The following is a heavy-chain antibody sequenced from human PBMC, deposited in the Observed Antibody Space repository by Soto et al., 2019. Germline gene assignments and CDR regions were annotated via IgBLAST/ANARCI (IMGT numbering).Heavy chain of an antibody. CDR1: GISISSYW. V-gene: IGHV3-7*03. J-gene: IGHJ4*02. Sequence: ESGGGLVQPGGSLRLSCAASGISISSYWMNWVRQAPGKGLEWVAIIRKDGSEKYYVDSVKGRFTISRDNAKNSLYLQMNSPRDDDTAVYYCAGGSGWLSDYWGRGTLVTVSS. CDR2: IRKDGSEK. CDR3: AGGSGWLSDY. D-gene: IGHD6-19*01.